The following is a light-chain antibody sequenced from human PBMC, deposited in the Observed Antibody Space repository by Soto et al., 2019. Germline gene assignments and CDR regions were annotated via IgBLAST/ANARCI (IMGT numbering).Light chain of an antibody. CDR1: QSSFYSSNNKNY. CDR3: QQYYSSPTWT. V-gene: IGKV4-1*01. CDR2: WAS. Sequence: DVVMSQSPDSLAVSLGERATINCKSSQSSFYSSNNKNYLAWFQQKPGQPPQLLIYWASTRESGVPDRFSGSGSETDFTLTISSLQAEDVAIYYCQQYYSSPTWTFGQGTKVDI. J-gene: IGKJ1*01.